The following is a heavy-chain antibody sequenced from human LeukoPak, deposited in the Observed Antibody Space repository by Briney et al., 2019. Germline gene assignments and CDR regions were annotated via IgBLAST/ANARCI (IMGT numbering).Heavy chain of an antibody. CDR2: IHQHGNEK. Sequence: GGSLRLSCAASGFTFSNYWMGWVRQAPGKGLEWVASIHQHGNEKYFVDSVRGRFTISRDNAKNSLYLQMSSLRAEDTAVYYCATLNGPLFEYWGQGTLVTVSS. J-gene: IGHJ4*02. CDR1: GFTFSNYW. CDR3: ATLNGPLFEY. V-gene: IGHV3-7*01. D-gene: IGHD2-8*01.